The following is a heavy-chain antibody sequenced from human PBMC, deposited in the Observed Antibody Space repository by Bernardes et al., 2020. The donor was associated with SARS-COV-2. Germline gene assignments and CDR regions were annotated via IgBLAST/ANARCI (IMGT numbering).Heavy chain of an antibody. CDR3: ARSYGGNRYFDY. Sequence: SETLSLTCSVSGYSISSGCYYWSWILHHPGKVLEWIVYFYYIGNTFYNPSLKSRVTISVDTSKNQFSLRLTSLTAADTAVYHCARSYGGNRYFDYWGQGTLVTVSS. V-gene: IGHV4-31*03. J-gene: IGHJ4*02. CDR1: GYSISSGCYY. CDR2: FYYIGNT. D-gene: IGHD4-17*01.